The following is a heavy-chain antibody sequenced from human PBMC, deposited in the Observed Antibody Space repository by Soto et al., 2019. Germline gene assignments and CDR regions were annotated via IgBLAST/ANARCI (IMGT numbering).Heavy chain of an antibody. CDR3: AVAGGGRYYYDSSGNYAYY. CDR1: GFTFTSSA. J-gene: IGHJ4*02. D-gene: IGHD3-22*01. V-gene: IGHV1-58*01. CDR2: IVVGSGNT. Sequence: SVKVSCKASGFTFTSSAVQWVRQARGQRLERIGWIVVGSGNTNYAQKFQERVTITRDMSTSTAYMELSSLRSEDTAVYYCAVAGGGRYYYDSSGNYAYYWGQGTLVTVSS.